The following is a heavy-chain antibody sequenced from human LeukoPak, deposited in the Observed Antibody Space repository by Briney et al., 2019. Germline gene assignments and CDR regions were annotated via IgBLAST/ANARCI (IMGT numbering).Heavy chain of an antibody. D-gene: IGHD3/OR15-3a*01. CDR3: ARWRTARTGFDY. CDR2: IYYNGSP. Sequence: SETLSLTCAVYGGSFSGYYWRWIRQPPGKGLEWIASIYYNGSPYYNPSLKSRVTISVDTSKNQFSLKVISVTAADTAVYYCARWRTARTGFDYWGQGTLVTVSS. V-gene: IGHV4-34*01. J-gene: IGHJ4*02. CDR1: GGSFSGYY.